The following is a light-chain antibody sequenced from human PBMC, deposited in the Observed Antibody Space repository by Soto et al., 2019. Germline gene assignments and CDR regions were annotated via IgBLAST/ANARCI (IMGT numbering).Light chain of an antibody. V-gene: IGLV2-11*01. CDR3: CSYAGSYTGV. CDR2: DVS. J-gene: IGLJ2*01. CDR1: SSDGGGYNY. Sequence: QSALTQPRSVSGSPGQSVTISCTGTSSDGGGYNYVSWYQQHPGKAPKLMIYDVSKRPSGVPDRFSGSKSGNTASLTISGLQAEDDADYYCCSYAGSYTGVFGGGTKLTVL.